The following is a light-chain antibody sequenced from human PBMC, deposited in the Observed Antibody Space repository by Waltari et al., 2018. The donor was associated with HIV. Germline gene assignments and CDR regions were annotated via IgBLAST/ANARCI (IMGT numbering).Light chain of an antibody. CDR1: NIGDKS. CDR2: NGG. V-gene: IGLV3-21*02. J-gene: IGLJ1*01. CDR3: QVWDTSEHQYV. Sequence: SYVLTQPPSVSVAPGRTATITCGGNNIGDKSVHWYQQKPGQAPVLVVKNGGDRPSGIPERFSVASSWRAATLTISGVEAGDEADYDGQVWDTSEHQYVFGTGTEVSVL.